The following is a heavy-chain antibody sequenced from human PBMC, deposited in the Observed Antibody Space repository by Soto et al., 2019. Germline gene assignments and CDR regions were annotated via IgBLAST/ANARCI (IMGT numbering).Heavy chain of an antibody. CDR3: AIDRRYSGPGNQRGLDY. CDR2: ISAYNGNT. D-gene: IGHD3-10*01. J-gene: IGHJ4*02. V-gene: IGHV1-18*04. Sequence: ASVKVSCKASGYTFTSYGISWVRQAPGQGLEWMGWISAYNGNTNYAQKLQGRVTITTYTSTSTAYKELRSLRSDDTAVYYCAIDRRYSGPGNQRGLDYWGQGTLVTVSS. CDR1: GYTFTSYG.